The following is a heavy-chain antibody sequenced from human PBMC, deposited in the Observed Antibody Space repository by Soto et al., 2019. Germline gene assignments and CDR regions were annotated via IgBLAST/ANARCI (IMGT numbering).Heavy chain of an antibody. CDR1: GGSISSGGYF. D-gene: IGHD3-3*01. Sequence: PSETLSLTCTVSGGSISSGGYFWSWIRQHPGKGLEWIGYIYYGGSTYYNPSLKSRVTISVDTSKNQFSLKLSSVTAADTAVYYCARENLRFLDVWGQGTTVTVSS. V-gene: IGHV4-31*03. CDR2: IYYGGST. CDR3: ARENLRFLDV. J-gene: IGHJ6*02.